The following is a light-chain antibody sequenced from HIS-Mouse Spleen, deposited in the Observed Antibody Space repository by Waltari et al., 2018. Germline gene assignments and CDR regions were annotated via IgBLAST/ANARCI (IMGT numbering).Light chain of an antibody. Sequence: QSVLTQPPSASGTPGQRVTISCSGSSSNIGSNYVYWYQQLPGTAPKRPNYRNNQRPSGGPDRFAGSKSGTSASLAISGLRSEDEADYYCAAWDDSLSGPVFGGGTKLTVL. CDR1: SSNIGSNY. V-gene: IGLV1-47*01. J-gene: IGLJ3*02. CDR3: AAWDDSLSGPV. CDR2: RNN.